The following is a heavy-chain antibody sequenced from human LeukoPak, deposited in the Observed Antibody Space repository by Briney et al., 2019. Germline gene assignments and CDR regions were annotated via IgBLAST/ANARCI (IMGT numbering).Heavy chain of an antibody. D-gene: IGHD3-16*01. J-gene: IGHJ4*02. V-gene: IGHV6-1*01. CDR3: SRDRQGLGY. CDR2: TYYRSKWYN. CDR1: GDSVSSNSAA. Sequence: SQTLSLTCAISGDSVSSNSAAWNWIRQSPPRGLEWLGRTYYRSKWYNDYAISVKSRISISPDTSKNQFSLQLNSVTPEDTAVYYCSRDRQGLGYWGQGTLVTVSS.